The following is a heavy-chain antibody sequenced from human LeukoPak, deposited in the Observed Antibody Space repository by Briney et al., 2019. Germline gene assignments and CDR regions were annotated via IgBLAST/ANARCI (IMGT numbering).Heavy chain of an antibody. V-gene: IGHV3-30*18. CDR3: AKDDRQFDSSGEDAFDI. CDR2: ISYDGSNK. D-gene: IGHD3-22*01. Sequence: GGSLRLSCAASGFTFSSYGMHWVRQGPGKGLEWVAIISYDGSNKYYADSVKGRFTISRDNSKNTLYLQMNSLRAEDTAVYYCAKDDRQFDSSGEDAFDIWGQGTMVTVSS. J-gene: IGHJ3*02. CDR1: GFTFSSYG.